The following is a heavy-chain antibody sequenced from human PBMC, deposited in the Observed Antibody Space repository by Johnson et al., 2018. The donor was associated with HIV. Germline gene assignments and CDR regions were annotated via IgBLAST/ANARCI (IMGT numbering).Heavy chain of an antibody. J-gene: IGHJ3*02. CDR2: ISWNSGSK. CDR1: GFTFDDYA. Sequence: VQLVESGGGLVQPGRSLRLSCAASGFTFDDYAMHWVRQAPGKGLEWVSGISWNSGSKGYADSVKGRFTISRDNSKNTLYLQMNSLRAEDTAVYYCARDQEGFGELLWAGGAFDIWGQGTMVTVSS. V-gene: IGHV3-9*01. D-gene: IGHD3-10*01. CDR3: ARDQEGFGELLWAGGAFDI.